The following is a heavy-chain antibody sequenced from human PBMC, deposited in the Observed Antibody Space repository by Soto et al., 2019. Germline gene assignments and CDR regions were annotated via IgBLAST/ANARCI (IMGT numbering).Heavy chain of an antibody. CDR3: ARARFYGSERTVFDF. CDR1: RGSVSSGGYY. V-gene: IGHV4-31*03. CDR2: IYYNGIT. J-gene: IGHJ4*02. D-gene: IGHD3-10*01. Sequence: QVQLQESGPGLVKPSQTLSLTCTVSRGSVSSGGYYWSWIRQHPGNGLEWIRYIYYNGITDYNSSLKSRIIISVDKSKNQFSLILSSVAAADTAVYYCARARFYGSERTVFDFWGQGTLVTVSS.